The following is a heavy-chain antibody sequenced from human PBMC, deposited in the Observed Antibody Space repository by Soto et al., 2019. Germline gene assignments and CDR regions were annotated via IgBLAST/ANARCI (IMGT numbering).Heavy chain of an antibody. CDR3: ARGTMLRGPGYYYAMDV. CDR2: IYNSGSS. CDR1: GDSISRNGFF. J-gene: IGHJ6*02. V-gene: IGHV4-31*03. Sequence: QVQLQESGPGLVKPSQTLSLTCTVSGDSISRNGFFWTWIRQHPGKGLEWIGYIYNSGSSYYNPSLKSRVIISVDTFKSHFSLNLTAVTAADTAVYYCARGTMLRGPGYYYAMDVWGQGTTVTVSS. D-gene: IGHD3-10*01.